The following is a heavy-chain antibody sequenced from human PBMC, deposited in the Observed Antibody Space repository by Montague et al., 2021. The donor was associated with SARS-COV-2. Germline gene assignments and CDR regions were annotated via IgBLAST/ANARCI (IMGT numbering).Heavy chain of an antibody. Sequence: ETLSLTCTVSGYSISSGYYWGWIRQPPGKGLEWVSSISSSSSYIYYADSVKGRFTISRDNAKNSLYLQMNSLRAEDTAVYYCARDMYYDILTGYYTYWGQGTLVTVSS. CDR2: ISSSSSYI. CDR3: ARDMYYDILTGYYTY. V-gene: IGHV3-21*01. CDR1: GYSISSGYY. D-gene: IGHD3-9*01. J-gene: IGHJ4*02.